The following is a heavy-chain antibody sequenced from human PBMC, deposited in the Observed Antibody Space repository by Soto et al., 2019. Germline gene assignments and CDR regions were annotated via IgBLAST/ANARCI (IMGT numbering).Heavy chain of an antibody. CDR2: ISSSSSYI. D-gene: IGHD3-16*02. J-gene: IGHJ6*02. CDR1: GFTFSSYS. V-gene: IGHV3-21*01. CDR3: ARGGASTFGGVIVSGYYYYGMDV. Sequence: VGSLRLSCAASGFTFSSYSMNWVRQAPGKGLEWVSSISSSSSYIYYADSVKGRFTISRDNAKNSLYLQMNSLRAEDTAVYYCARGGASTFGGVIVSGYYYYGMDVWGQGTTVTVSS.